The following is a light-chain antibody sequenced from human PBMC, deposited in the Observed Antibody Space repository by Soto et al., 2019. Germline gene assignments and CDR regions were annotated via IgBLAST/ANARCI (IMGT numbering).Light chain of an antibody. J-gene: IGLJ3*02. CDR3: SSYTSSSTPGV. CDR1: SSDVGGYNY. CDR2: DVS. Sequence: QLVLTQPASVSGSPGQSITISCTGTSSDVGGYNYVSWYQQHPGKAPKLMIYDVSNRPSGVSNRFSGSKSGNTASLTISGLQAEDEADYYCSSYTSSSTPGVFGGGTKVTVL. V-gene: IGLV2-14*01.